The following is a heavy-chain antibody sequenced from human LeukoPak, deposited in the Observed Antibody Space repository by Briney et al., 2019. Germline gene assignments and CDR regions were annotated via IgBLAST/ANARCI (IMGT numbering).Heavy chain of an antibody. Sequence: SETLSLTCTVSGGSVSSGSYYWSWIRQPPGKGLEWIGYIYYSGSTNYNPSLKSRVTISVDTSKNQFSLKLSSVTAADTAVYYCARDIYYDFWSGYYTHSPVSFDYWGQGTLVTVSS. CDR2: IYYSGST. D-gene: IGHD3-3*01. J-gene: IGHJ4*02. CDR3: ARDIYYDFWSGYYTHSPVSFDY. V-gene: IGHV4-61*01. CDR1: GGSVSSGSYY.